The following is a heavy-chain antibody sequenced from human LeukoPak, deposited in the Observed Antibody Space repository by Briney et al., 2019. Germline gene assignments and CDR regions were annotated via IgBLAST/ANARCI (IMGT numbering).Heavy chain of an antibody. CDR1: GFTFNNYG. D-gene: IGHD1-26*01. CDR2: IRYNGNNQ. J-gene: IGHJ4*02. CDR3: AKDRSGNYYFDY. V-gene: IGHV3-30*02. Sequence: GGSLRLSCTASGFTFNNYGMHWVRQAPGKGLEWVAFIRYNGNNQYYADYVKGRFTISRDNSKNTLYMQMNSLRSEDTAVYYCAKDRSGNYYFDYWGQGTLVTVSS.